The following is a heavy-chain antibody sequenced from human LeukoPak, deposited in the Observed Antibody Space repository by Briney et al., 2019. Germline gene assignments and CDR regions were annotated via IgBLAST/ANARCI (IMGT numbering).Heavy chain of an antibody. CDR2: IIPIFGTA. CDR1: GGTFSSYA. V-gene: IGHV1-69*05. CDR3: ARSKSAVAGRYAFDI. Sequence: SVKVSCKASGGTFSSYAISWVRQAPGQGLEWMGRIIPIFGTANYAQKFQGRVTMTRDTSTRTVYMELSSLRSEDTAVYYCARSKSAVAGRYAFDIWGQGTMVTVSS. J-gene: IGHJ3*02. D-gene: IGHD6-19*01.